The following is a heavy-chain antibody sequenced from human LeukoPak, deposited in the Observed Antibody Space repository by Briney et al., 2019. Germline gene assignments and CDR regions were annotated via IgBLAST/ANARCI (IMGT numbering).Heavy chain of an antibody. V-gene: IGHV3-33*01. D-gene: IGHD4-17*01. CDR2: IWYDGSNK. CDR1: GFTFSNYG. Sequence: GGSLRLSCAASGFTFSNYGMHWVRQAPGKGLEWVAAIWYDGSNKYYGDSVKGRFTISRDNSKNTLYLQMNSLRAEDTAAYYCARAGYGYPHFDLWRPGTLVTVSS. CDR3: ARAGYGYPHFDL. J-gene: IGHJ4*02.